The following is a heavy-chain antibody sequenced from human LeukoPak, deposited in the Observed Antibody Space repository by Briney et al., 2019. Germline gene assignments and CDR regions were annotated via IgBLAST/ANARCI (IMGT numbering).Heavy chain of an antibody. V-gene: IGHV4-39*01. CDR1: GGSLSSYY. CDR3: ARLLEYSSSSPFFDY. D-gene: IGHD6-6*01. J-gene: IGHJ4*02. Sequence: PSETLSLTCTVSGGSLSSYYWAWIRQPPGKGLEWIGTIYYSGSTYYNPSLKSRVTISVDTSKNQFSLKLSSVSAADTAVYYCARLLEYSSSSPFFDYWGQGTLVTVSS. CDR2: IYYSGST.